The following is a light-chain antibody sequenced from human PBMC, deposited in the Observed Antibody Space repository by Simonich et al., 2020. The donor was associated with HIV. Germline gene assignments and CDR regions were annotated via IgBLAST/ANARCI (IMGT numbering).Light chain of an antibody. CDR2: WAS. J-gene: IGKJ2*01. V-gene: IGKV4-1*01. CDR3: QQYYSTPYT. CDR1: QSVLYSSNNKNY. Sequence: DIVMTQSPDSLAVSLGERATINCKSSQSVLYSSNNKNYLAGYQQKPGQPPKLLIYWASTRESGVPDRFSGSGSGTDFTLTISSLQAEDVAVYYCQQYYSTPYTFGHGTKLEI.